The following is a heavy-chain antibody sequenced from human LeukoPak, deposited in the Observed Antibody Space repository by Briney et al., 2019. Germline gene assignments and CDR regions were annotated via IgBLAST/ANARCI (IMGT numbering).Heavy chain of an antibody. D-gene: IGHD5-12*01. CDR2: INPNSGGT. CDR1: GYTFTGYY. Sequence: ASVKVSCKASGYTFTGYYMHRVRQAPGQGLEWMGWINPNSGGTNYAQKFQGRVTMTRDTSISTAYMELSRLRSDDTAVYYCARGGYSGWMAFDIWGQGTMVTVSS. J-gene: IGHJ3*02. CDR3: ARGGYSGWMAFDI. V-gene: IGHV1-2*02.